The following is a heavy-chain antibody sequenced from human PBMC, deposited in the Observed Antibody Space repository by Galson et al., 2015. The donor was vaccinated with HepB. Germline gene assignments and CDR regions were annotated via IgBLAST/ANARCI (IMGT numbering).Heavy chain of an antibody. Sequence: SLRLSCAASGFTVSSNYMSWVRQAPGKGLEWVSVIYSGGSTYYADSVKGRFTISRDNSKNTLYLQMNSLRAEDTAVYYCARGWDSSWVGGLDVWGKGTTVTVSS. V-gene: IGHV3-66*01. CDR2: IYSGGST. CDR3: ARGWDSSWVGGLDV. CDR1: GFTVSSNY. J-gene: IGHJ6*04. D-gene: IGHD6-6*01.